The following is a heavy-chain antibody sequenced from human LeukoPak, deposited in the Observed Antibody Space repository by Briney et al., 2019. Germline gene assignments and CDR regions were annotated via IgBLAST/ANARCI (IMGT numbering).Heavy chain of an antibody. D-gene: IGHD4-23*01. Sequence: PSETLSLTCTVSGVSVTSYYWSWIRQPPGKGLEWIGYISYSGSTNYNPSLKSRVTISVDTSKNQFSLKLSSVTAADTDVYYCARHPDYGGNFDSWGQGTLVTVSS. CDR1: GVSVTSYY. CDR2: ISYSGST. CDR3: ARHPDYGGNFDS. J-gene: IGHJ4*02. V-gene: IGHV4-59*08.